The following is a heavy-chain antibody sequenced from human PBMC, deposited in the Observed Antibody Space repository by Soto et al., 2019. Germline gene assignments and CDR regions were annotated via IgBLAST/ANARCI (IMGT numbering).Heavy chain of an antibody. V-gene: IGHV3-74*01. CDR3: GTVTTGS. CDR1: GFSFSSYW. J-gene: IGHJ5*02. Sequence: SGGSLRLSCAASGFSFSSYWMHWVRQAPGKGLVWVSYISSDGSRTSYADYVKGRFTISRDNGKNTLNLQMNSLGPGDTAVYFCGTVTTGSWGQGILVTVSS. D-gene: IGHD4-4*01. CDR2: ISSDGSRT.